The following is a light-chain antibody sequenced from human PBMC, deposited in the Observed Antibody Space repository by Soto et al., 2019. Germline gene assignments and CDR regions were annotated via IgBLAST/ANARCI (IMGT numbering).Light chain of an antibody. J-gene: IGKJ4*01. CDR1: QSVSSN. CDR3: QQYNSWPLT. V-gene: IGKV3-15*01. Sequence: EIVMTQSPATLSVSPGERATLSCRASQSVSSNLAWYQHKPGQAPRLLIYDASTTATGIPARFSGSGSGTEFTLTISGLQSEDFAVYYCQQYNSWPLTFGGGTKVDIK. CDR2: DAS.